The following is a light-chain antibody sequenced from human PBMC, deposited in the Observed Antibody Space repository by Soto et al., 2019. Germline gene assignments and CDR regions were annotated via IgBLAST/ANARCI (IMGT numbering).Light chain of an antibody. CDR1: SSNIGNDY. CDR3: GTWDSNVSVSYV. J-gene: IGLJ1*01. V-gene: IGLV1-51*01. CDR2: DNN. Sequence: QSALTQPPSVSAAPGQKVTISCSGSSSNIGNDYVSWYQQLPGTAPKLLIYDNNKRPSGIPDRFSGSKSGTSATLGITGLQTGDEADYFCGTWDSNVSVSYVFGAGTKVTVL.